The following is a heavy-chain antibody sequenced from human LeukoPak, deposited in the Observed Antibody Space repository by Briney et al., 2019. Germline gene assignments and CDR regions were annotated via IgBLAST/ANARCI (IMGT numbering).Heavy chain of an antibody. CDR1: GYTFTSYG. V-gene: IGHV1-18*01. Sequence: ASVKVSCKASGYTFTSYGITWVRQAPGQGLEWMGWISVYNGNTNYAQKLQGRVTMATDTSTSTAYLELRSLRSDDTAMYYCARDIKRSRARWENLGFDPWGQGTLVTVSS. CDR2: ISVYNGNT. D-gene: IGHD1-14*01. CDR3: ARDIKRSRARWENLGFDP. J-gene: IGHJ5*02.